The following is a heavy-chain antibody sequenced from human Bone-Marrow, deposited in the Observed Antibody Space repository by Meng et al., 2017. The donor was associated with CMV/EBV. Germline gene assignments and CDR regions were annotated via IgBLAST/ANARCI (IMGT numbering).Heavy chain of an antibody. Sequence: ASVKVSCKASGYTFTGNFIHWVRQAPGQGLEWMGWINPNSGGTNYAQKFQGRVTMTRDTSISTAYMELSRLRSDDTAVYYCARDHSSSWTNWFDPWGQGTLVTVSS. CDR1: GYTFTGNF. CDR2: INPNSGGT. J-gene: IGHJ5*02. V-gene: IGHV1-2*02. CDR3: ARDHSSSWTNWFDP. D-gene: IGHD6-13*01.